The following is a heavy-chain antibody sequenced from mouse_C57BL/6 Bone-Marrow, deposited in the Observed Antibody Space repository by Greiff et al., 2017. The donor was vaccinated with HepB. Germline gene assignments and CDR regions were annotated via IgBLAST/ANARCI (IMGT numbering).Heavy chain of an antibody. CDR3: ARDYGSLYYYAMDY. V-gene: IGHV1-59*01. CDR1: GYTFTSYW. CDR2: IDPSDSYT. D-gene: IGHD1-1*01. J-gene: IGHJ4*01. Sequence: QVHVKQPGAELVRPGTSVKLSCKASGYTFTSYWMHWVKQRPGQGLEWIGVIDPSDSYTNYNQKFKGKATLTVDTSSSTAYMQLSSLTSEDSAVYYCARDYGSLYYYAMDYWGQGTSVTVSS.